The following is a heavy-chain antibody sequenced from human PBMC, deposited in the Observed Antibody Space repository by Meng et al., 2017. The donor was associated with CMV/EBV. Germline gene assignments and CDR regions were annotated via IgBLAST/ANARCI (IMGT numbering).Heavy chain of an antibody. CDR1: GLTFSSYA. J-gene: IGHJ6*02. CDR3: ARDSWGYVMRYYGMDV. D-gene: IGHD3-16*01. V-gene: IGHV3-30*04. CDR2: ISYDGSNK. Sequence: GGSLRLSCAASGLTFSSYAMHWVRQAPGKGLEWVAVISYDGSNKYYADSVKGRFTISRDNSKNTLYLQMNSLRAEDTAVYYCARDSWGYVMRYYGMDVWGQGTTVTVSS.